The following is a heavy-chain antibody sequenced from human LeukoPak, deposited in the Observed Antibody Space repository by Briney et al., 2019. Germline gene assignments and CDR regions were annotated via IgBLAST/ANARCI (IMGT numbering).Heavy chain of an antibody. CDR3: ARGDYYDGGGRNWFDP. V-gene: IGHV4-4*07. CDR2: IHTSWTT. D-gene: IGHD3-16*01. CDR1: GGSMSSYY. Sequence: PSETLSLTCTVSGGSMSSYYWSFIRQPAEKGLEWIGRIHTSWTTYYNPSLKSRVTMSVGTSRNQFSLRLTSVTAADTAVYYCARGDYYDGGGRNWFDPWGQGTLVTVSS. J-gene: IGHJ5*02.